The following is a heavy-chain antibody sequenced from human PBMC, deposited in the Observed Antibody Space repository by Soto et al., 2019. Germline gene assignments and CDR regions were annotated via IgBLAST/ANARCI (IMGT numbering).Heavy chain of an antibody. V-gene: IGHV2-26*01. D-gene: IGHD3-10*01. CDR1: GFSLSNARMG. CDR2: IFSNDEK. Sequence: SGPTLVNPTETLTLTCTVSGFSLSNARMGVSWIRQPPGKALEWLAHIFSNDEKSYSTSLKSRLTISKDTSKSQVVLTMTNMDPVDTATYYCARGDVYYYYGMDVWGQGTKVTVYS. J-gene: IGHJ6*02. CDR3: ARGDVYYYYGMDV.